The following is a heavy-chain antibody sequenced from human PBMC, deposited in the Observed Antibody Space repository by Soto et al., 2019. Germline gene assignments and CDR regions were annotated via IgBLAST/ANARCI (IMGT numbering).Heavy chain of an antibody. CDR2: IYHSGST. CDR3: ARGPPNTY. J-gene: IGHJ4*02. Sequence: QLQLQESGSGLVKPSQTLSLTCAVSGGSISSGGYSWSWIRQPPGKGLEWIGYIYHSGSTYYNPSLKSRVTISVDRSKNQFTLKLSSVNADDTAVYYCARGPPNTYWGQGTLVTVTS. V-gene: IGHV4-30-2*01. CDR1: GGSISSGGYS. D-gene: IGHD2-8*01.